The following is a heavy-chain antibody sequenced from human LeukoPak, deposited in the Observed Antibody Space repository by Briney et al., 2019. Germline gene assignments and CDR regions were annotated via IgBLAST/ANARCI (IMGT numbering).Heavy chain of an antibody. V-gene: IGHV1-2*02. J-gene: IGHJ4*02. CDR3: ARARSVTGYYIH. Sequence: ASVEVSCKASEYTFTAYYVHWVRQAPGQGLEWMGWINPNSGDTNFAQNFQGRVAMTRDTSISTVYMELSRLRSDDTAVYYCARARSVTGYYIHWGQGTLVTVSS. D-gene: IGHD3-9*01. CDR2: INPNSGDT. CDR1: EYTFTAYY.